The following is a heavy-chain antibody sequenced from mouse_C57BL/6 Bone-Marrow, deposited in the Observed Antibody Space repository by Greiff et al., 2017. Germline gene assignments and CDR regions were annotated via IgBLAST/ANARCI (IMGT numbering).Heavy chain of an antibody. CDR3: ARSGYYSSSYY. CDR1: GYTFTSYW. Sequence: QVQLQQSGAELVMPGASVKLSCKASGYTFTSYWMHWVKQRPGQGLEWIGEIDPSDSYTNYNQKFKGKSTLTVDKSSSTAYMQLSSLTSEDSAVYYCARSGYYSSSYYWGQGTTLTVSS. V-gene: IGHV1-69*01. J-gene: IGHJ2*01. CDR2: IDPSDSYT. D-gene: IGHD1-1*01.